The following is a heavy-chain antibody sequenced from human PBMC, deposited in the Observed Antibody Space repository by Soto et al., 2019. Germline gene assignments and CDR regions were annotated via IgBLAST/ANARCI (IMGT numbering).Heavy chain of an antibody. J-gene: IGHJ5*02. CDR3: ARDMGLVIPFGGGPGGHNWFDP. CDR2: IIPIFGTA. D-gene: IGHD3-16*01. V-gene: IGHV1-69*12. CDR1: GGTFSSYA. Sequence: QVQLVQSGAEVKKPGSSVKVSCKASGGTFSSYAISWVRQAPGQGLEWMGGIIPIFGTANYAQKFQGRVTIPADESTSPAYMELSSLRSEDTAVYYCARDMGLVIPFGGGPGGHNWFDPWGQGTLVTVSS.